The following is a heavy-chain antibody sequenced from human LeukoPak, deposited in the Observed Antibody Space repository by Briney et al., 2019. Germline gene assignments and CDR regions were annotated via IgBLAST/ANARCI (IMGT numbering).Heavy chain of an antibody. D-gene: IGHD1-1*01. J-gene: IGHJ5*02. Sequence: GGSLRLSCAASGFSFSSYSMDWVRQAPGKGLEWVSSISSGSTSIYYADSVKGRFTISRDNAENSLYLQMNSLRAEDTAVYYCARVTGTTAGDHWGQGTLVSVSS. V-gene: IGHV3-21*04. CDR1: GFSFSSYS. CDR2: ISSGSTSI. CDR3: ARVTGTTAGDH.